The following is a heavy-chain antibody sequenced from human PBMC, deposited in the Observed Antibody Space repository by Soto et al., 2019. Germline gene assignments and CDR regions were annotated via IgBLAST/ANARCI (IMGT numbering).Heavy chain of an antibody. Sequence: SETLSLTCTVSGGSISSYYWSWIRQPPGKGLEWIGEINHSGSTNYNPSLKSRVTISVDTSKNQFSLKLSSVTAADTAVYYCARVISGRGYCSGGSCYGYYYGMDVWGQGTTVTVSS. CDR3: ARVISGRGYCSGGSCYGYYYGMDV. V-gene: IGHV4-34*01. CDR2: INHSGST. CDR1: GGSISSYY. J-gene: IGHJ6*02. D-gene: IGHD2-15*01.